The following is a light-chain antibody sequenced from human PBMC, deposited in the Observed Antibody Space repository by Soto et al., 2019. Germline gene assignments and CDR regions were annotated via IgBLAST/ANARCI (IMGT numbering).Light chain of an antibody. CDR3: QQYGRYRT. J-gene: IGKJ1*01. CDR2: KAS. V-gene: IGKV1-5*03. Sequence: DIQMTQSPSTLSASVGDRVTITCRASQSTSTWLAWYQHKPGKAPNLLIYKASSLESGAPSRFSGSGSGTEFTLTISSLQPDDVETYYCQQYGRYRTFGQGTKVEIK. CDR1: QSTSTW.